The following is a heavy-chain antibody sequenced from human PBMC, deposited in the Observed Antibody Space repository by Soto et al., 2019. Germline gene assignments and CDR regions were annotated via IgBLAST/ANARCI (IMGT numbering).Heavy chain of an antibody. V-gene: IGHV3-30-3*01. D-gene: IGHD3-22*01. CDR1: GFTFSSYA. CDR2: ISYDASIR. Sequence: PGGSLRLSCAVSGFTFSSYAMCWVRQAPGKGLEWVAFISYDASIRSYADSVRGRFTISRDNSKNTLYLQMNSLRAEDTAVYYCAKDYAKIVVVIAFDYWGQGTLVTVSS. J-gene: IGHJ4*02. CDR3: AKDYAKIVVVIAFDY.